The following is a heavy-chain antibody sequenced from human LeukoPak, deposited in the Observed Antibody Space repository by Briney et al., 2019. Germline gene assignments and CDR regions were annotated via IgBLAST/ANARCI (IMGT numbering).Heavy chain of an antibody. D-gene: IGHD1-14*01. CDR1: GGSFSGYY. Sequence: SETLSLTCAVYGGSFSGYYWNWIRQPPGKGLEWIGEINHSGSTNYNPSLKSRVTISVDTSKNQFSLKLSSVTAADTAVYYCASRPGSQGNYFDYWGQGTLVTVSS. CDR3: ASRPGSQGNYFDY. J-gene: IGHJ4*02. CDR2: INHSGST. V-gene: IGHV4-34*01.